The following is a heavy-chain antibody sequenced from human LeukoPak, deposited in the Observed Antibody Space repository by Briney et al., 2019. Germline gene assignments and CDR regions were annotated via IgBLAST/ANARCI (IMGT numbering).Heavy chain of an antibody. J-gene: IGHJ5*02. CDR3: AGRISPNWFDP. CDR1: GGSISSNY. CDR2: ISNTGST. V-gene: IGHV4-59*01. Sequence: SETLSLTCTVSGGSISSNYWSWIRQAAGKGLKWIGYISNTGSTSYNPSLKSRVTISVDTSKSQLSLKLSSVTAADTAVYYCAGRISPNWFDPWGQGTLVTVSS.